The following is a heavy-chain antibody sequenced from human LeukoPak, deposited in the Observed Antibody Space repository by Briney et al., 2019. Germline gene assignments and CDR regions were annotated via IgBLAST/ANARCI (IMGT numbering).Heavy chain of an antibody. Sequence: KPSETLSLTCTVSGGSISSYYWSWIRQPPGKGLEWIGYIYYSGSTNYNPSLKSRVTISVDTSKNQFSLKLSSVTAADTAVYYCARQPWYYDFWSGSNYYYGMDVWGQGTTVTVSS. CDR2: IYYSGST. V-gene: IGHV4-59*08. CDR1: GGSISSYY. CDR3: ARQPWYYDFWSGSNYYYGMDV. D-gene: IGHD3-3*01. J-gene: IGHJ6*02.